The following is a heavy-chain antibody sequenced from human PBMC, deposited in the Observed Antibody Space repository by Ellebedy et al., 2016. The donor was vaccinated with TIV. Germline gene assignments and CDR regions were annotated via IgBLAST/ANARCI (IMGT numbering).Heavy chain of an antibody. J-gene: IGHJ6*02. CDR3: ARWGVVVPAAIEPYYYGMDV. Sequence: GGSLRLSXAASGFTFSSYSMNWVRQAPGKGLEWVSYISSSSSTIYYADSVKGRFTISRDNAKNSLYLQMNSLRDEDTAVYYCARWGVVVPAAIEPYYYGMDVWGQGTTVTVSS. CDR1: GFTFSSYS. V-gene: IGHV3-48*02. CDR2: ISSSSSTI. D-gene: IGHD2-2*01.